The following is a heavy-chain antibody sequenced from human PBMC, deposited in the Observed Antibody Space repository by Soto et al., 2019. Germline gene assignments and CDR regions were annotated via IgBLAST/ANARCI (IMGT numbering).Heavy chain of an antibody. V-gene: IGHV1-18*01. D-gene: IGHD3-16*01. Sequence: QVQLVQSGAEVKNPGASVKVSCKASGYRFTSYGIGWVRQAPGQGLEWMGWINAYNGNTNYAQNLQGRVTLTTDTSTSTADMELRSLRSNDTAVYYCAMVDVYVTPSPQDVWGQGTTVTFSS. CDR1: GYRFTSYG. J-gene: IGHJ6*02. CDR2: INAYNGNT. CDR3: AMVDVYVTPSPQDV.